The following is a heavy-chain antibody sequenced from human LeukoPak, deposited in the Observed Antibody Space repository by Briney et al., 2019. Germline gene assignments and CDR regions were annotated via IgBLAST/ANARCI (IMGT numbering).Heavy chain of an antibody. V-gene: IGHV3-64D*06. CDR3: VKDASEWPLYYFDY. Sequence: LSGGSLRLSCAASGFTFSSYAMSWVRQAPGKGLGYVSAISSNGGSTYYADSVKGRFTISRDNSKNTLYLQMSSLRAEDTAVYYCVKDASEWPLYYFDYWGQGTLVTVSS. CDR1: GFTFSSYA. D-gene: IGHD3-3*01. J-gene: IGHJ4*02. CDR2: ISSNGGST.